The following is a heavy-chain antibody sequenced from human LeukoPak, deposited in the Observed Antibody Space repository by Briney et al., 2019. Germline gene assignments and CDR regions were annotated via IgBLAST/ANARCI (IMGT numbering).Heavy chain of an antibody. CDR2: ISSNGGST. Sequence: GGSLRLSCAASGFTFSSYAMHWVRQAPGKGLEYVSAISSNGGSTYYANSVKGRFTISRDNSKNTLYLQMGSLRAEDMAVYYCAREGGDIQGSDYWGQGTLVTVSS. CDR1: GFTFSSYA. CDR3: AREGGDIQGSDY. V-gene: IGHV3-64*01. J-gene: IGHJ4*02. D-gene: IGHD5-12*01.